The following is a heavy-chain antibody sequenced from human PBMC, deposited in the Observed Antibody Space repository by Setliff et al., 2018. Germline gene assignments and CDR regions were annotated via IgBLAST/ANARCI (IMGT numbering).Heavy chain of an antibody. CDR3: ARSLSSGSYWNPRPFYSDS. D-gene: IGHD3-10*01. J-gene: IGHJ4*02. CDR2: IDPSGNT. V-gene: IGHV4-61*09. Sequence: LSLTCTVSGGSITSGSNYWSWIRQPAGRGLEWMGHIDPSGNTNYHPSLRSRVTISRDTSKNQFSLKLTSVTAADTAVYFCARSLSSGSYWNPRPFYSDSWGQGTLVTVSS. CDR1: GGSITSGSNY.